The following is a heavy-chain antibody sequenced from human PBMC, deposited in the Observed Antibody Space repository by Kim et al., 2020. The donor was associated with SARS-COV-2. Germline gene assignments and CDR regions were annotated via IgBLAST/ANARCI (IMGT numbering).Heavy chain of an antibody. CDR2: IKEDGNDK. D-gene: IGHD3-16*01. CDR3: ARGASCFDY. CDR1: KFTFSNYW. Sequence: GGSLRLSCAASKFTFSNYWMSWVRQAPGKGLEWVANIKEDGNDKYYVDSVKGRFTISRDNAKSSLYLQMNTLRAEDTAVYYCARGASCFDYGGQGTLVTV. V-gene: IGHV3-7*03. J-gene: IGHJ4*02.